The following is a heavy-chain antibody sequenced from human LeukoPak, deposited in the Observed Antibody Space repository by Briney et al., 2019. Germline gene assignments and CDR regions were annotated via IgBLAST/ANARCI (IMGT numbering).Heavy chain of an antibody. CDR1: GFTFSSYA. J-gene: IGHJ4*02. CDR3: ANSILPLLRTYYFDY. Sequence: QPGGSLRLSCAASGFTFSSYAMSWVRQAPGKGLEWVSAISGSGGSTYYADSVKGRFTISRDNSKNTLYLQMNSLRAEDTAVYYCANSILPLLRTYYFDYWGQGTLVTVSS. CDR2: ISGSGGST. D-gene: IGHD1-26*01. V-gene: IGHV3-23*01.